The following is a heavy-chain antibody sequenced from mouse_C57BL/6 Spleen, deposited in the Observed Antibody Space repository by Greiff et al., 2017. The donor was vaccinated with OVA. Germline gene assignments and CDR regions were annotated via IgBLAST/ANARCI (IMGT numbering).Heavy chain of an antibody. Sequence: VQLQQSGAELVRPGASVTLSCKASGYTFTDYEMHWVKQTPVHGLEWIGAIDPETGGTAYNQKFKGKAILTADKSSSTAYMELRSLTSEDSAVYYCTTYGPRMDYWGQEPQSPSPQ. CDR2: IDPETGGT. V-gene: IGHV1-15*01. CDR1: GYTFTDYE. CDR3: TTYGPRMDY. J-gene: IGHJ4*01. D-gene: IGHD1-1*02.